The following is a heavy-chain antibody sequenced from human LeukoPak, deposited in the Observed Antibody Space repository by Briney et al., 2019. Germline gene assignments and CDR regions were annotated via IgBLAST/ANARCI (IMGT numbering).Heavy chain of an antibody. CDR2: IYTSGST. Sequence: SQTLSLTCTVSGGSISSGSYYWSWIRQPAGKGLEWIGRIYTSGSTNYNPSLKSRVTISVDTSKNQFSLKLSSVTAADTAVYYCASGVRCSSTSCFNGQYYYYYMDVWGKGTTATVSS. V-gene: IGHV4-61*02. D-gene: IGHD2-2*01. J-gene: IGHJ6*03. CDR1: GGSISSGSYY. CDR3: ASGVRCSSTSCFNGQYYYYYMDV.